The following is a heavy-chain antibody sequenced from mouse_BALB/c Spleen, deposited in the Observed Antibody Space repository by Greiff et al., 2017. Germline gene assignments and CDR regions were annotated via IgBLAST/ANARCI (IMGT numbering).Heavy chain of an antibody. Sequence: DVHLVESGGGLVKPGGSLKLSCAASGFTFSSYAMSWVRQTPEKRLEWVASISSGGSTYYPDSVKGRFTISRDNARNILYLQMSSLRSEDTAMYYCARDGYDEGAWFAYWGQGTLVTVSA. V-gene: IGHV5-6-5*01. CDR3: ARDGYDEGAWFAY. D-gene: IGHD2-2*01. CDR2: ISSGGST. J-gene: IGHJ3*01. CDR1: GFTFSSYA.